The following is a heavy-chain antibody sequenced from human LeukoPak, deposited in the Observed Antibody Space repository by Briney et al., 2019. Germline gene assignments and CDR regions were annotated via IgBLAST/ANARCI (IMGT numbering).Heavy chain of an antibody. V-gene: IGHV3-74*01. D-gene: IGHD1-14*01. CDR3: ATLTGASPLDY. Sequence: GGSLRLSCAASGFTFSSYWMHWVRQAPGKGLVWVSRINGDGSATTYADSVKGRFTISRDNAKNSLYLQMNSLRADDTAVYYCATLTGASPLDYWSQGPLVT. J-gene: IGHJ4*02. CDR1: GFTFSSYW. CDR2: INGDGSAT.